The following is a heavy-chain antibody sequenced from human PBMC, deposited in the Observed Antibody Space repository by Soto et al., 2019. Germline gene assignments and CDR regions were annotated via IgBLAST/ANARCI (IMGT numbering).Heavy chain of an antibody. D-gene: IGHD2-15*01. V-gene: IGHV3-13*01. Sequence: GGSLRLSCDASGFTCSGLDMHWVRQPPGKGLEWVSSIGTAGDTYYAVSVKGRFTISRDNAKNSLSLQMNSLRAGDLAVYFCAKSQEVGAHFFDSWGQGTQGTVSS. J-gene: IGHJ4*02. CDR1: GFTCSGLD. CDR2: IGTAGDT. CDR3: AKSQEVGAHFFDS.